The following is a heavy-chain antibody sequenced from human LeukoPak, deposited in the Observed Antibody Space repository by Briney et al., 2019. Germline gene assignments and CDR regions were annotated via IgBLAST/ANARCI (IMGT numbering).Heavy chain of an antibody. V-gene: IGHV3-21*01. CDR2: ISSSSNYI. CDR1: GFTFSNYA. D-gene: IGHD4-11*01. Sequence: PGGSLRLSCAASGFTFSNYAMSWVRQAPGKGLEWVSSISSSSNYIYYADSVKGRFTISRDNAKNSLYLQMNSLRAEDTAVYYCARERSDYSNLIDYWGQGTLVTVSS. CDR3: ARERSDYSNLIDY. J-gene: IGHJ4*02.